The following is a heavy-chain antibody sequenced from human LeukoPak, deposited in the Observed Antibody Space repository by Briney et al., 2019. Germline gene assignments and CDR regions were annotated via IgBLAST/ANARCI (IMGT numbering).Heavy chain of an antibody. CDR3: ARDASDIVVVPAAVGLFDL. CDR1: GFTFSSYA. J-gene: IGHJ4*02. CDR2: ISGNGVST. D-gene: IGHD2-2*01. Sequence: AGGSLRLSCAASGFTFSSYAMYWVRRTPGKGLEYVSVISGNGVSTHYATSVEGRFTISRDNSKNTLYLQMGSLRAEDMAVYYCARDASDIVVVPAAVGLFDLWGQGTLVTVSS. V-gene: IGHV3-64*01.